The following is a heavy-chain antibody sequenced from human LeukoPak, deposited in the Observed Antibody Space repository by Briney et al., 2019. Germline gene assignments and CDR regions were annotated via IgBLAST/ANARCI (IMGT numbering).Heavy chain of an antibody. CDR3: ATGDLDF. CDR1: GFTFSNHW. V-gene: IGHV3-7*01. CDR2: IKEDGSAK. J-gene: IGHJ4*02. Sequence: GGSLRLSCAASGFTFSNHWMTWVRQSLGKGLEWVASIKEDGSAKFYVDSVKGRFTVSRDNAKNLLYLQMNSLRAEDTSVYYCATGDLDFGGQGTLVTVSA.